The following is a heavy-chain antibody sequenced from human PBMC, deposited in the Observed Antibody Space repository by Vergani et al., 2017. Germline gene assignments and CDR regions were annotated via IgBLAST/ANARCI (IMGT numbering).Heavy chain of an antibody. V-gene: IGHV2-5*02. J-gene: IGHJ4*02. CDR2: IYWDDDK. Sequence: QITLKESGPTLVKPTQTLTLTCTFSGFSLSTSGVGVGWIRQPPGKALEWLALIYWDDDKRYSPSLKSRLTITKDTSKNQVVLTMTNMDPVDTATYYCAHTGGLAAAGIPPSFFDYWGQGTLVTVSS. CDR1: GFSLSTSGVG. D-gene: IGHD6-13*01. CDR3: AHTGGLAAAGIPPSFFDY.